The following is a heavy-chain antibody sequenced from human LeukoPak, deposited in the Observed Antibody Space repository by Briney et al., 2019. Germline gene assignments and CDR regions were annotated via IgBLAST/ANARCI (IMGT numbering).Heavy chain of an antibody. CDR2: IYYSGST. J-gene: IGHJ4*02. CDR1: GGSLSSYS. D-gene: IGHD3-10*01. CDR3: GGDYGSGSYRFDY. Sequence: PSETLSLTCTVSGGSLSSYSWSWVRQPPGRGLEWIGYIYYSGSTIYNPSLRSRVTISIDTSKNQFSMKLSSVTAADTAVYYCGGDYGSGSYRFDYWGQGTLVTVSS. V-gene: IGHV4-59*12.